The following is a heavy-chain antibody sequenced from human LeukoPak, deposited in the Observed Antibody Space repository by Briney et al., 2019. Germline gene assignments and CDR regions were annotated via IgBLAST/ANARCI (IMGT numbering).Heavy chain of an antibody. CDR2: ISSSSSYI. D-gene: IGHD3-22*01. CDR3: AKDAFYDSSGWYFDL. CDR1: GFTFSSYS. J-gene: IGHJ2*01. Sequence: GGSLRLSCAASGFTFSSYSMNWVRQAPGKGLEWVSSISSSSSYIYYADSVKGRFTISRDNAKNSLYLQMNSLRAEDTAVYYCAKDAFYDSSGWYFDLWGRGTLVTVSS. V-gene: IGHV3-21*04.